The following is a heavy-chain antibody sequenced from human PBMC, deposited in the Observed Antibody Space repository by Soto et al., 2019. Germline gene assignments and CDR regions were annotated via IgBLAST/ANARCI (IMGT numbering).Heavy chain of an antibody. D-gene: IGHD3-22*01. J-gene: IGHJ4*02. V-gene: IGHV4-39*01. CDR2: VYYSGRT. Sequence: SETLSLTCTVSGGSISSTDYYWGWIRQPPRQGLEYIGSVYYSGRTHYNPSLKSRVTISVDTSKNQFSLKLSSVTAADTAVYYCARGYDSILSYFDYWGQGTLVTVSS. CDR3: ARGYDSILSYFDY. CDR1: GGSISSTDYY.